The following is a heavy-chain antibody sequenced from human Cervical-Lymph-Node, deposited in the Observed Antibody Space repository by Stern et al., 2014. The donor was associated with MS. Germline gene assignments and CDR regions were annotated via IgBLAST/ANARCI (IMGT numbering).Heavy chain of an antibody. V-gene: IGHV4-34*01. CDR3: ASLYCSGGSCYFE. Sequence: QVQLQQWGAGLLKPSETLSLTCAVYGGSFSGYYWSWIRQPPGKGLDGIGEINHSGSTNYNPSLKSRVTISVDTSKNPLYLKLNSVTAADTAVYYCASLYCSGGSCYFEWGQGTLVTVSS. CDR2: INHSGST. J-gene: IGHJ4*02. CDR1: GGSFSGYY. D-gene: IGHD2-15*01.